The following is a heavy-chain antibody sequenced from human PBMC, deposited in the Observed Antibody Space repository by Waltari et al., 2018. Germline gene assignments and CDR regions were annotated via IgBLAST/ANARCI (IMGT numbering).Heavy chain of an antibody. CDR2: INVAGTLT. Sequence: EVQLVASGGGLVQPGGSLRLSCAASGLTFNSYWMHWVRQDPGRGLVWVSRINVAGTLTSYADSVKGRFTIARDNAKNMVYLQMNSLRVEDTAVYYCASGLAVSEGSWGRGTLVTVSS. D-gene: IGHD6-19*01. CDR1: GLTFNSYW. CDR3: ASGLAVSEGS. J-gene: IGHJ5*02. V-gene: IGHV3-74*01.